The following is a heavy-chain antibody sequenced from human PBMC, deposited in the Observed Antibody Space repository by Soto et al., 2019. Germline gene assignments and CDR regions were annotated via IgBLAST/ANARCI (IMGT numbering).Heavy chain of an antibody. V-gene: IGHV1-8*01. Sequence: ASVKVSCKASGYTFTSYDINWVRQATGQGLEWMGWMNPNSGNTGYAQKFQGRVTMTRNTSISTAYMELSSLRSEDTAVYYCARVGSSWTKFDYWGQGTLVTVSS. CDR2: MNPNSGNT. CDR1: GYTFTSYD. D-gene: IGHD6-13*01. CDR3: ARVGSSWTKFDY. J-gene: IGHJ4*02.